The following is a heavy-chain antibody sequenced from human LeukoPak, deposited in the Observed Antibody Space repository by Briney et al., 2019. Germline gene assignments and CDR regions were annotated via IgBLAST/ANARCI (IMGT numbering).Heavy chain of an antibody. CDR2: ITSSGTHI. V-gene: IGHV3-21*01. CDR1: GFTFSSFN. CDR3: ARDPYSGNYGNDYYYYMDV. J-gene: IGHJ6*03. D-gene: IGHD1-26*01. Sequence: GGSLRLSCAASGFTFSSFNMNWVREAPGKAMEWVSSITSSGTHIFYADSVRGRFTISRDNAKNSLYLQMDSLRPDDTAVYYCARDPYSGNYGNDYYYYMDVWGKGTTVTVSS.